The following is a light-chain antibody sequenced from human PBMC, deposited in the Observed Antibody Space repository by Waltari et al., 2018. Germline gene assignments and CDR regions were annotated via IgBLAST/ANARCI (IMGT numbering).Light chain of an antibody. V-gene: IGLV2-11*01. Sequence: QSALTQPRSVSVSPGPSVTISCTGTSHAVCGYTHVPGYQQHPDKAPKLISYDTNKRPSWVPGRFSGAKSGNAASLTISGLQAEDEADYYCCSYVGCNTYWVFGGGTKLTVL. J-gene: IGLJ3*02. CDR2: DTN. CDR1: SHAVCGYTH. CDR3: CSYVGCNTYWV.